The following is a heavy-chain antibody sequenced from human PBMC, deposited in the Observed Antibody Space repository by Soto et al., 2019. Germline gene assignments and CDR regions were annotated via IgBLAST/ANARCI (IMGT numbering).Heavy chain of an antibody. V-gene: IGHV4-31*03. Sequence: SETLSLTCTVSGGSISSGGYYWSWIRQHPGKGLEWIGYIYYSGSTYYNPSLKSRVTISVDTSKNQFSLKLSSVTAADTAVYYCARLNVLRFLEWLPQPLDNWFDPWGQGTLVTVSS. CDR1: GGSISSGGYY. D-gene: IGHD3-3*01. CDR2: IYYSGST. J-gene: IGHJ5*02. CDR3: ARLNVLRFLEWLPQPLDNWFDP.